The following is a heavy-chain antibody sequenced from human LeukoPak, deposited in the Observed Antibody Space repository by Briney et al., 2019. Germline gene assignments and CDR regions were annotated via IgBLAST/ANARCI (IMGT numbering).Heavy chain of an antibody. J-gene: IGHJ4*02. CDR3: ARRTVMDFDY. CDR1: GYRFTSYW. V-gene: IGHV5-51*01. CDR2: IYPGDSDT. D-gene: IGHD4-17*01. Sequence: GESLKISGKGSGYRFTSYWIGWVRQMPGKGLEWMEIIYPGDSDTKYRPSFQGQVTISADKSISTAYLQWSSLKASDTAMYYCARRTVMDFDYWGQGTLVTVSS.